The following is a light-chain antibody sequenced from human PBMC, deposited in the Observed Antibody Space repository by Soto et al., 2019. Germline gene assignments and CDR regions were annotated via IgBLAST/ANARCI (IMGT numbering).Light chain of an antibody. J-gene: IGKJ2*01. V-gene: IGKV3-20*01. CDR1: QSVSSSY. Sequence: EIVLTQSPGTLSLSPGERATLSCRASQSVSSSYLAWYQQKPGQAPRLLIYGASSRATGIPDRFSGSGSGTDFTLTISRLEPEDFAVYYCHQYSDHMYTFGQGTKLVIK. CDR3: HQYSDHMYT. CDR2: GAS.